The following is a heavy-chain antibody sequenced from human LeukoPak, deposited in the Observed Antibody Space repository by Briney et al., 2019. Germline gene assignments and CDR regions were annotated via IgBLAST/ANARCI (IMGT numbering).Heavy chain of an antibody. D-gene: IGHD3-3*01. V-gene: IGHV1-2*02. CDR3: ERAEAKRFTIFEVVIPHFDI. J-gene: IGHJ3*02. CDR2: INPNSGGT. CDR1: GYTFTGYY. Sequence: GASVKVSCKASGYTFTGYYMHWVRPARGQGLEWVGWINPNSGGTNYEQKVQGRVTMTRDTSISPAYITLSRLSSDETAEYCWERAEAKRFTIFEVVIPHFDIWGQGTMVTVSS.